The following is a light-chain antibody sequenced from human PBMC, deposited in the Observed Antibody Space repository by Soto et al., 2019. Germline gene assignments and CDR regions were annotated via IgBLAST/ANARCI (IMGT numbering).Light chain of an antibody. CDR1: RSISSY. Sequence: DIQMTQSPSSLPASVGDRVTITCRASRSISSYVTWYQQKPGRAPKFLIYTASSLQSGVPPRFSASRSGTDFTLTITSLQPEDFATYFCQQTYITPYTFGQGTKVDIK. V-gene: IGKV1-39*01. CDR3: QQTYITPYT. CDR2: TAS. J-gene: IGKJ2*01.